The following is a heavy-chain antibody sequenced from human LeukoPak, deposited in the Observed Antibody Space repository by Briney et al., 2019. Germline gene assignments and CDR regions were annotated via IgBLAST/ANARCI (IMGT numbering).Heavy chain of an antibody. J-gene: IGHJ6*02. V-gene: IGHV3-33*01. CDR1: VFTFSSYC. Sequence: GGSLRLSCAASVFTFSSYCMHWVRQAPGKGLEWVAVIWYDGSNKYYADSVKGRFTISRDNSKNTLYLQMNSLRAEDTAVYYCARTQQWLVREHYYYGMDVWGQGTTVTVSS. CDR3: ARTQQWLVREHYYYGMDV. CDR2: IWYDGSNK. D-gene: IGHD6-19*01.